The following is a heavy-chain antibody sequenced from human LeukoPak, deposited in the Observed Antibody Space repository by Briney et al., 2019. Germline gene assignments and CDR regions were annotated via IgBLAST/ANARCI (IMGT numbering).Heavy chain of an antibody. J-gene: IGHJ4*02. CDR1: GFTFSSYS. Sequence: GGSLRLSCAASGFTFSSYSMTWVRQAPGKRLEWVSSISSSSSYIYYADSVKGRFTISRDNAKNSLYLQMNSLRAEDTAVYYCASGLLYGSNQHFDYWGQGTLVTVSS. CDR2: ISSSSSYI. D-gene: IGHD4-11*01. V-gene: IGHV3-21*01. CDR3: ASGLLYGSNQHFDY.